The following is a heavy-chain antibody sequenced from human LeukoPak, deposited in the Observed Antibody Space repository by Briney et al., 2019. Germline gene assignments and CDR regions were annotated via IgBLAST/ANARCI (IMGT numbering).Heavy chain of an antibody. CDR2: IIPIFGTA. CDR1: GGTFSSYA. Sequence: GASVKVSCKASGGTFSSYAISWVRQAPGQGLEWMGGIIPIFGTANYAQKFQGRVTITTDESTSTAYMELSSLRSEDTAVYYCARGVRDCNYYYYYMDVWGKGTTVTVSS. J-gene: IGHJ6*03. V-gene: IGHV1-69*05. CDR3: ARGVRDCNYYYYYMDV. D-gene: IGHD2-21*01.